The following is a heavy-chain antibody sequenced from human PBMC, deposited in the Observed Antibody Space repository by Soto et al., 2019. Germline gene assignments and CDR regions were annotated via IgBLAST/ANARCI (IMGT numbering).Heavy chain of an antibody. V-gene: IGHV3-23*01. J-gene: IGHJ4*02. D-gene: IGHD2-21*02. CDR1: GFTFFTYA. Sequence: GGSLRLSCAASGFTFFTYAMSWVRQAPGKGLEWVSSITDSGDSTYYADSVKGRFTISRDNSKNTLYLQMKSLRAEDTAVYYWAKDTPVVTFIFDCWGQGTLVTVSS. CDR3: AKDTPVVTFIFDC. CDR2: ITDSGDST.